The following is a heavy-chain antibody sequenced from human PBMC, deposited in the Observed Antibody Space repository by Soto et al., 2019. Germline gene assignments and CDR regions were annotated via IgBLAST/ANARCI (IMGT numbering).Heavy chain of an antibody. CDR2: IKSKTDGGTT. J-gene: IGHJ6*04. Sequence: GGSLRLSCAASGFTFSNAWMSWVRQAPGKGLEWVGRIKSKTDGGTTDYAAPVKGRFTISRSDSKNTLYLQMNSLKTDVTAVYYCTTDSSIVVVPAATPSEDVWGKGTTVTVSS. CDR1: GFTFSNAW. V-gene: IGHV3-15*01. D-gene: IGHD2-2*01. CDR3: TTDSSIVVVPAATPSEDV.